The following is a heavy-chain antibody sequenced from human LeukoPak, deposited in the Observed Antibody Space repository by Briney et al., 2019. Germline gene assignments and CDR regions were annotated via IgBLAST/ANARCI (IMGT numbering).Heavy chain of an antibody. CDR1: GFTFSNAW. CDR2: IKSKTDGGTT. J-gene: IGHJ4*02. Sequence: GGSLRLSCAASGFTFSNAWMSWVRQAPGKGLEWVGRIKSKTDGGTTDYAAPVKGRFTISRDDSKNTLYLQMNSLRAEDTAVYYCAKDKHYYGSEIKIDYWGQGTLATVSS. D-gene: IGHD3-10*01. CDR3: AKDKHYYGSEIKIDY. V-gene: IGHV3-15*01.